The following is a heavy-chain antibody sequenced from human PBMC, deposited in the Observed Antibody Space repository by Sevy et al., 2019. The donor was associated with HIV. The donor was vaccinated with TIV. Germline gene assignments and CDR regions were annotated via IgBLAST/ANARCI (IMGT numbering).Heavy chain of an antibody. CDR2: ISYDGSNK. J-gene: IGHJ5*02. V-gene: IGHV3-30-3*01. D-gene: IGHD2-15*01. CDR1: GSTFSSYA. Sequence: GGSLRLSCAASGSTFSSYAMHWVRQAPGKGLEWVAVISYDGSNKYYADSVKGRFTISRDNSKNTLYLQMNSLRAEDTAVYYCARDLTGCSGGSCYNWFDPWGQGTLVTVSS. CDR3: ARDLTGCSGGSCYNWFDP.